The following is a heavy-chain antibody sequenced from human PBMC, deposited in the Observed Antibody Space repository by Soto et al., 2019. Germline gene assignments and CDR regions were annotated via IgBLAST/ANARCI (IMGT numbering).Heavy chain of an antibody. J-gene: IGHJ6*03. CDR2: IYHSGST. Sequence: SETLSLTCAVSSGSISSSNWWSWVRQPPGKGLEWIGEIYHSGSTNYNPSLKSRVTISVDKSKNQFSLKLSSVTAADTAVYYCARVARYSSSWYGGGPYYSYYMDVWGKGTTVTVSS. CDR1: SGSISSSNW. D-gene: IGHD6-13*01. V-gene: IGHV4-4*02. CDR3: ARVARYSSSWYGGGPYYSYYMDV.